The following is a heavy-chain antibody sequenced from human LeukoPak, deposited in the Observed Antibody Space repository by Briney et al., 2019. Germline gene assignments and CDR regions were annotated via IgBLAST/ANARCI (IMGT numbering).Heavy chain of an antibody. CDR2: IIPILGIA. J-gene: IGHJ4*02. V-gene: IGHV1-69*02. D-gene: IGHD3-22*01. CDR1: GGTFISYT. Sequence: SVKVSCKASGGTFISYTISWVRQAPGQGVEWMGRIIPILGIANYAQKFQGRGTNTADKSTSTAYMELSSLRSEDTAVYYCARSTLTYYYDSSGYRVDYWGQGTLVTVSS. CDR3: ARSTLTYYYDSSGYRVDY.